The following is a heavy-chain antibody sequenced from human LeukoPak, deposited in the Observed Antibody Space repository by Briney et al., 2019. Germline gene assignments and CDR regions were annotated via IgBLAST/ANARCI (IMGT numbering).Heavy chain of an antibody. J-gene: IGHJ4*02. Sequence: SETLSLTCTVSGGSITSSSYYWGWARHPPGKGLDWIGNIYYRGSTYYNPSLKSRVTISVDSSKNQFSLRLSSVTTADTAVYYCAKSDGYGLLDYWGQGTLVTVSS. CDR1: GGSITSSSYY. D-gene: IGHD5-24*01. V-gene: IGHV4-39*01. CDR3: AKSDGYGLLDY. CDR2: IYYRGST.